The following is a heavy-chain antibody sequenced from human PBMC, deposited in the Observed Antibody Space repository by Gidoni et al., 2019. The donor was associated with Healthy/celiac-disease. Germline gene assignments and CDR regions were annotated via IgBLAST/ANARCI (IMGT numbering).Heavy chain of an antibody. CDR3: ARDRGGHYDSSGYYYMWCFDP. CDR2: TYYRSKWYN. CDR1: GDSVSSNSAA. Sequence: QVQLQQSGPGLVKPSQTLSLTCAISGDSVSSNSAAWNWIRQSPSRGLEWLGRTYYRSKWYNDYAVSVKSRITINPDTSKNQFSLQLNSVTPEDTAVYYCARDRGGHYDSSGYYYMWCFDPWGQGTLVTVSS. V-gene: IGHV6-1*01. D-gene: IGHD3-22*01. J-gene: IGHJ5*02.